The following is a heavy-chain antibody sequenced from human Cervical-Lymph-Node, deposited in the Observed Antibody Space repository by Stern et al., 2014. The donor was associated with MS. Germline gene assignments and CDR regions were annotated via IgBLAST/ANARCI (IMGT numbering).Heavy chain of an antibody. CDR1: GGSISTSSYY. CDR2: IYYSGPT. V-gene: IGHV4-39*02. J-gene: IGHJ5*02. Sequence: QVQLQESGPGLLKPSETLSLTCIVSGGSISTSSYYWGWIRQPPGKGLEWIGNIYYSGPTSYTPSLKSRSPIPVAPSKTHFSLTLSSVTAADTAVYYCVRLGERTYYDNNGAYWFDPWGQGTLVTVSS. CDR3: VRLGERTYYDNNGAYWFDP. D-gene: IGHD3-22*01.